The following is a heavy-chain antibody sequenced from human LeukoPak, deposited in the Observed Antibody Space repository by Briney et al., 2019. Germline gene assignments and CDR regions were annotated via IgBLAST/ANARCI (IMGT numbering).Heavy chain of an antibody. Sequence: GGSLRLSCAASGFTFSSYGMHWVRQAPGKGLEWVAVISYDGSNKYYADSVKGRFTISRDNSKNTLYLQMNSLRVEDTAVYYCARVMEGYGQPSYYYYYYIDVWGKGTTVTISS. D-gene: IGHD4-17*01. CDR2: ISYDGSNK. J-gene: IGHJ6*03. V-gene: IGHV3-30*12. CDR1: GFTFSSYG. CDR3: ARVMEGYGQPSYYYYYYIDV.